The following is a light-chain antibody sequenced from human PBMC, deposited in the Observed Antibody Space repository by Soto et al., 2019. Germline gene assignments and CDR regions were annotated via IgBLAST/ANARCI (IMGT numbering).Light chain of an antibody. J-gene: IGKJ5*01. CDR2: KAS. CDR3: QHYNSYSEA. Sequence: DMQLTQSRYTLSGSVGDRVTLTCLASQTISSGLAWYQQKPGKAPKLLIYKASTLKSGVPSRFSGSGSGTEFTLTISSLQPDDFATYYCQHYNSYSEAFGQGTRLEIK. V-gene: IGKV1-5*03. CDR1: QTISSG.